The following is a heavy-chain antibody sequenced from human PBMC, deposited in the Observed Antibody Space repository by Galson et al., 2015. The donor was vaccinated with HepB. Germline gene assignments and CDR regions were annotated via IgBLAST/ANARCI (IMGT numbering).Heavy chain of an antibody. CDR1: RFTFSTYW. V-gene: IGHV3-7*01. Sequence: SLRLSCAASRFTFSTYWMSWVRQVPGKGLEWVANIKQDGSDKYYVDSVKGRFTISRDNAKNSLYLQMNSPRAEDTAVYYCARDIRIHCTNGVCSYTRYWYFDLWGRGTLVTVSS. D-gene: IGHD2-8*01. CDR2: IKQDGSDK. CDR3: ARDIRIHCTNGVCSYTRYWYFDL. J-gene: IGHJ2*01.